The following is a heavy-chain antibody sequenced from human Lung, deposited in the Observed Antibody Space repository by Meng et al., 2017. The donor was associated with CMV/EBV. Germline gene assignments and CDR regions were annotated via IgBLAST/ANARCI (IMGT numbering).Heavy chain of an antibody. D-gene: IGHD6-19*01. CDR3: ARDPYATGWAG. V-gene: IGHV4-4*02. CDR2: IYHSGGT. Sequence: QLHESGPGLVKPSRTLSLTCAVSGGSISISTWWSWVRQPPGKGLEWIGEIYHSGGTNYNPSLRGRVTISLDKSKNQFSLTLRSVTAADTAVYYCARDPYATGWAGWGQGTLVTVSS. CDR1: GGSISISTW. J-gene: IGHJ4*02.